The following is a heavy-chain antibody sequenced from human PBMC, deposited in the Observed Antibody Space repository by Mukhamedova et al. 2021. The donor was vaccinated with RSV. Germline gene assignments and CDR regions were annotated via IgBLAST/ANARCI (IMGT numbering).Heavy chain of an antibody. Sequence: IGWVRQMPGKGLEWMGIIYPGDSDTRYSPSFQGQVTISADKSISTAYLQWSSLKASDTAMYYCARRLTGYSSSWYADFDYWGQGT. J-gene: IGHJ4*02. D-gene: IGHD6-13*01. CDR2: IYPGDSDT. V-gene: IGHV5-51*01. CDR3: ARRLTGYSSSWYADFDY.